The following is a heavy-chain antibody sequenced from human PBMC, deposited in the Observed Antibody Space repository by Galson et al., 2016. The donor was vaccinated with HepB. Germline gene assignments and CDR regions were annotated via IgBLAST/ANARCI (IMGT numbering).Heavy chain of an antibody. CDR2: ICGGSTFM. CDR3: ARDSCAGDCYLAY. Sequence: SLRLSCAASGFTFSTYIMNWVRQAPGKGLEWVSSICGGSTFMYYADSVKGRFTISRDNAKNSLYLQMNSLRDEDTAVYYCARDSCAGDCYLAYWGQGTLVTVSS. J-gene: IGHJ4*02. CDR1: GFTFSTYI. V-gene: IGHV3-21*01. D-gene: IGHD2-21*02.